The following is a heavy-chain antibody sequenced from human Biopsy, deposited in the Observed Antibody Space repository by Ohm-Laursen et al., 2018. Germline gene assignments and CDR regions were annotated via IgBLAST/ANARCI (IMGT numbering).Heavy chain of an antibody. CDR1: GGSISSDY. D-gene: IGHD2-15*01. J-gene: IGHJ6*02. Sequence: SDTLSLTCTVSGGSISSDYWSWIRQTPGKGLEWIGYIYYSGSTNYNPSLKSRVTISVDTSKNQFSLRLHSVTAADTAVYYCARASCSAGWPCFCFSGLDVWGPGPTVTVSS. CDR2: IYYSGST. V-gene: IGHV4-59*07. CDR3: ARASCSAGWPCFCFSGLDV.